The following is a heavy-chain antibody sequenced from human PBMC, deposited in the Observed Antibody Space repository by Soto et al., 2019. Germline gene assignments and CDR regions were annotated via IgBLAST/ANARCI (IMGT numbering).Heavy chain of an antibody. J-gene: IGHJ4*02. CDR2: IKSKSDGGTT. CDR3: TTGDDSSSWYGIYY. Sequence: EVQLVESGGGLVKPGGSLRLSCAGSGFSFTNAWMNWVRQAPGKGLEWVGRIKSKSDGGTTDYAAPVNARFSISRDDSANTLFRQMNSLKSEDTAVYYCTTGDDSSSWYGIYYWGQGNLVTVSS. V-gene: IGHV3-15*07. CDR1: GFSFTNAW. D-gene: IGHD6-13*01.